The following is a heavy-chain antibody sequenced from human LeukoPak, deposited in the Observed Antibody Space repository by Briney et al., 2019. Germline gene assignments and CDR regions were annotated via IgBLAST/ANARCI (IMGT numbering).Heavy chain of an antibody. D-gene: IGHD3-9*01. Sequence: GGSLRLSCAASGFTFRTYAMNWVRQAPGKGLEWVSGISGSGDNTYYADSVKGRFTISRDNSKNTLYLQMNSLKAEDTAVYYCAKGDDILTGYLSYFDYWGQGTLVTVSS. CDR3: AKGDDILTGYLSYFDY. CDR1: GFTFRTYA. V-gene: IGHV3-23*01. CDR2: ISGSGDNT. J-gene: IGHJ4*02.